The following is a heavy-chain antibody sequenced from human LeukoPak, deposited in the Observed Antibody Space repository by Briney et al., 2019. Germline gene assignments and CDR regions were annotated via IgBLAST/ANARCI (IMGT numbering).Heavy chain of an antibody. CDR2: IYYSGST. CDR1: GGSISSSSYY. Sequence: SETLSLTCTVSGGSISSSSYYWGWIRQPPGKGLEWIGTIYYSGSTYNNPSLKSRVTISVDTSKNQFSLKLSSVTAADTAMYYCARLAGSYGDYFDYWGQGTLVTVSS. CDR3: ARLAGSYGDYFDY. V-gene: IGHV4-39*01. J-gene: IGHJ4*02. D-gene: IGHD1-26*01.